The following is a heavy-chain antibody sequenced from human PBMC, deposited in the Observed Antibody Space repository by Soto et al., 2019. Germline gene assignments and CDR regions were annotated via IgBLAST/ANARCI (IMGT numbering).Heavy chain of an antibody. D-gene: IGHD3-22*01. V-gene: IGHV1-8*01. CDR2: MNPNSGNT. CDR3: ATEGNYYDSSGLDI. J-gene: IGHJ3*02. CDR1: GYTFTSYD. Sequence: ASVKVSCKASGYTFTSYDINWVRQASGQGLEWMECMNPNSGNTGYAQKFQGRVTMTRNTSISTAYMELGSLRSEDTAVYYCATEGNYYDSSGLDIWGQGTMVTVSS.